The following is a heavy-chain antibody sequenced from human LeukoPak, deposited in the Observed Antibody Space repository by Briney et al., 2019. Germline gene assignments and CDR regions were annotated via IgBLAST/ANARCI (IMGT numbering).Heavy chain of an antibody. Sequence: ASVKVSCKASGYTFTSYSISWVRQAPGQGLEWMGWISAYNGNTNYAQKLQGRVTMTTDTSTSTAYMELRSLRSDDTAVYYCARAVVVPAAIEYYFDYWGQGTLVTVSS. CDR2: ISAYNGNT. CDR1: GYTFTSYS. J-gene: IGHJ4*02. D-gene: IGHD2-2*01. V-gene: IGHV1-18*01. CDR3: ARAVVVPAAIEYYFDY.